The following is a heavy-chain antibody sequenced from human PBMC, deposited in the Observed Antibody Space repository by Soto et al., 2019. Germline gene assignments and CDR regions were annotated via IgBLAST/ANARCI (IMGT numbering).Heavy chain of an antibody. V-gene: IGHV1-8*01. CDR1: GYTFTSYD. J-gene: IGHJ5*02. CDR3: ARERSAAGTGWFDP. Sequence: QVQLVQSGAEVKKPGASVKVSCKASGYTFTSYDINWVRQATGQGLEWMGWMNPNSGNTGYAQKFQGRVTMTRNTYIRKAYMELSSLRSEDTAVYDCARERSAAGTGWFDPWGQGTLVTVSS. D-gene: IGHD6-13*01. CDR2: MNPNSGNT.